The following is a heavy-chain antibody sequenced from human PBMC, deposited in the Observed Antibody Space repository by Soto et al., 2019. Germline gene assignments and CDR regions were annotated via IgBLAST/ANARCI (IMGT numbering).Heavy chain of an antibody. CDR3: ARERPDGSRLDP. J-gene: IGHJ5*02. D-gene: IGHD6-13*01. CDR2: IHYSGST. Sequence: QVQLQESGPGLVKPSQTLSLTCTVSGGSISSGDYYWGWTRQPPGKGLEWIGYIHYSGSTYYNPSLKSRVTISVDTSKNQFSLKPSSGTAADTAVYYCARERPDGSRLDPWGQGTLVTVSS. CDR1: GGSISSGDYY. V-gene: IGHV4-30-4*01.